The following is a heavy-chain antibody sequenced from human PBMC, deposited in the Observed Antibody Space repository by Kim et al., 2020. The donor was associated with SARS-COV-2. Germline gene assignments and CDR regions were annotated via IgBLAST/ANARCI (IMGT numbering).Heavy chain of an antibody. CDR1: GFTFSDYY. V-gene: IGHV3-11*04. CDR2: ISSSGSTI. J-gene: IGHJ5*02. Sequence: GGSLRLSCAASGFTFSDYYMSWIRQAPGKGLEWVSYISSSGSTIYYADSVKGRFTISRDNAKNSLYLQMNSLRAEDTAVYYCARDQIIVGASRYLTPLDPWGQGTLVTVSS. CDR3: ARDQIIVGASRYLTPLDP. D-gene: IGHD1-26*01.